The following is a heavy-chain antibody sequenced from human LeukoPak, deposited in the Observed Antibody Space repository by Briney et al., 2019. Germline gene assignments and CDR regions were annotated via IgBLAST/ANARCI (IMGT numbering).Heavy chain of an antibody. CDR1: GGSISTYY. CDR2: IYYTGST. V-gene: IGHV4-59*01. J-gene: IGHJ1*01. D-gene: IGHD2-15*01. CDR3: ARGALSQYCSGGSCQSRAYFQH. Sequence: SSETLSLTCTVSGGSISTYYWSWIRQPPGKGLEWIGYIYYTGSTTYNPSLRSRVAISIDTSKNQFSLRLNSVTAADTAVYYCARGALSQYCSGGSCQSRAYFQHWGQGTLVTVSS.